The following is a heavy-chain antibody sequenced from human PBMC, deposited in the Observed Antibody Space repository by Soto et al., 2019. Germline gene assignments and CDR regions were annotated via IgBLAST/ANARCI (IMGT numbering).Heavy chain of an antibody. Sequence: PSDTLSLTCAIYNSSLGASDWTWIRQSPGKGLGWLGELIHGGGTNYNPSLKSRVTCALDTSKNQFSLQLRSVTAADTDVYYCARSPLSYVYVRQTWREVGDSFDIWGRGTLVTVSS. V-gene: IGHV4-34*12. CDR2: LIHGGGT. CDR1: NSSLGASD. J-gene: IGHJ3*02. D-gene: IGHD3-16*01. CDR3: ARSPLSYVYVRQTWREVGDSFDI.